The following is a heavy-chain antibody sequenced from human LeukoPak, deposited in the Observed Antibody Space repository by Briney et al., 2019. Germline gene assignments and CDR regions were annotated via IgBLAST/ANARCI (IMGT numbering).Heavy chain of an antibody. D-gene: IGHD3-3*01. CDR1: GFTFSSYA. CDR3: AREKRGGYYPGY. V-gene: IGHV3-30-3*01. Sequence: PGRSLRLSCAASGFTFSSYAMHWVRQAPGKGLEWAASITYGGSTENYADSVKGRFTISRDNSKNTLYLEMNSLGPEDTAIYYCAREKRGGYYPGYWGQGTLVTVSS. CDR2: ITYGGSTE. J-gene: IGHJ4*02.